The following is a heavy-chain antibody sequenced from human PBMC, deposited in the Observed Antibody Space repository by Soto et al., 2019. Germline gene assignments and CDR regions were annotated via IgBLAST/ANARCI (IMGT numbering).Heavy chain of an antibody. V-gene: IGHV3-21*01. CDR2: ISSSSSYI. CDR3: ARRTSYDSSGYYCY. Sequence: EVQLVAPGGGLVKPGGSLRLSCAASGFTFSSYSMNWVRKAPGKGLEWVSSISSSSSYIYYADSVKSRCTITRDNAENSLYLQMNSVRAEDTAVYYCARRTSYDSSGYYCYWGQGTLVTVSS. D-gene: IGHD3-22*01. J-gene: IGHJ4*02. CDR1: GFTFSSYS.